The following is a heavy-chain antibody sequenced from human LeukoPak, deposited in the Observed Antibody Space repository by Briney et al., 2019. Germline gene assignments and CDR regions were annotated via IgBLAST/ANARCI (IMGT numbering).Heavy chain of an antibody. CDR1: GGPISSSSYY. J-gene: IGHJ5*02. Sequence: PSETLSLTCTVSGGPISSSSYYWGWIRQPPGKGLEWIGNIYYSGSTYYNPSLKSRVTISLDTSKNQFSLKLSSVTAADTAVYYCARRDEQQLVRHNWFDPWGQGTLVTVSS. V-gene: IGHV4-39*01. D-gene: IGHD6-13*01. CDR3: ARRDEQQLVRHNWFDP. CDR2: IYYSGST.